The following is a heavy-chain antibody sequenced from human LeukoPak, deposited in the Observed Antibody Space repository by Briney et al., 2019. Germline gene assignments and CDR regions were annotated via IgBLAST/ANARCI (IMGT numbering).Heavy chain of an antibody. J-gene: IGHJ5*02. D-gene: IGHD3-22*01. Sequence: HPGGSLRLSCTASGFTFSNYAMSWVRQAPGKGLEWVSAISGSGGNTYYADSVKGRFTISRDNSKNTLYLQMNSLRAEDTAVYYCAKALFGGYYPLLGWFDPWGQGTLVTVSS. CDR1: GFTFSNYA. CDR3: AKALFGGYYPLLGWFDP. CDR2: ISGSGGNT. V-gene: IGHV3-23*01.